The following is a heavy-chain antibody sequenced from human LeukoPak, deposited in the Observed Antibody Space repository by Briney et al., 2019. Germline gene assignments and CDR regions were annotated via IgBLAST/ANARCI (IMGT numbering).Heavy chain of an antibody. Sequence: KPGGSLRLSCAASGFTFSSYSMNWVRQAPGKGLEWVSSIISSSSPIYYADSVKGRFTISRDNAKNSLYLQMDSLRAEDTAVYYCARGDHDGFDIWGQGTMVTVSS. CDR1: GFTFSSYS. J-gene: IGHJ3*02. CDR3: ARGDHDGFDI. CDR2: IISSSSPI. V-gene: IGHV3-21*01.